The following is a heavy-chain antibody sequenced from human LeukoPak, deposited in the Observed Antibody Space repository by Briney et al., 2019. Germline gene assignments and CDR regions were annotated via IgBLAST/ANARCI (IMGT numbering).Heavy chain of an antibody. J-gene: IGHJ4*02. CDR3: ARSTYYYTMDGTGYFDY. V-gene: IGHV4-30-2*01. D-gene: IGHD3-10*01. CDR1: GGSISSGGYS. CDR2: IYHSGST. Sequence: PSGTLSLTCAVSGGSISSGGYSWSWIRQPPGKGLEWIGYIYHSGSTYYNPSLKSRVTISVDRSKNQFSLKLSSVTAADTAVYYCARSTYYYTMDGTGYFDYWGQGTLVTVSS.